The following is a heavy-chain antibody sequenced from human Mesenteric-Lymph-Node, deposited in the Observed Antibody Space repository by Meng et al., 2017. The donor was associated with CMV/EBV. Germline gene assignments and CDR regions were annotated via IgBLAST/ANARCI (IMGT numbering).Heavy chain of an antibody. J-gene: IGHJ4*02. CDR3: ARRNYGPFDY. Sequence: TCTVSGFSLSTSGVGVGWIRQPPGKALEWLVLIYWDDDRHYSPSLKNRLTITKDTSKSQVVLTMTNMDPVDTATYYCARRNYGPFDYWGQGTLVTVSS. CDR2: IYWDDDR. D-gene: IGHD3-16*01. V-gene: IGHV2-5*02. CDR1: GFSLSTSGVG.